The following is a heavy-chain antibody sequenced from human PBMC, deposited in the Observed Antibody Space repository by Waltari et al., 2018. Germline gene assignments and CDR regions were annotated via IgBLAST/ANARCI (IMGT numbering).Heavy chain of an antibody. V-gene: IGHV1-2*02. J-gene: IGHJ4*02. D-gene: IGHD4-4*01. Sequence: QVQLVQSGAEVKKPGASVKVSCTASGYTFTGYYMHWVRRSPGQGLEWMGWINPNSGGTNYAQKFQGRVTMTRDTSISTAYMELSRLRSDDTAVYYCARTRGWGRNFHFDYWGQGTLVTVSS. CDR3: ARTRGWGRNFHFDY. CDR1: GYTFTGYY. CDR2: INPNSGGT.